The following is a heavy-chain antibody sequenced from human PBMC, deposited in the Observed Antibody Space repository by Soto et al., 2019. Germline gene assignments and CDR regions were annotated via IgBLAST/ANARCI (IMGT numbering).Heavy chain of an antibody. CDR2: INPISGIA. CDR1: GGTFSSYT. J-gene: IGHJ6*03. V-gene: IGHV1-8*02. Sequence: ASVKVSCKASGGTFSSYTISWVRQAPGQGLEWMGWINPISGIAGYAQKFQGRVTMTRNTSISTAYMELSSLRSEDMAVYYCARGRSARYYDFWSGSDYYYMDVWGKGTTVTVSS. D-gene: IGHD3-3*01. CDR3: ARGRSARYYDFWSGSDYYYMDV.